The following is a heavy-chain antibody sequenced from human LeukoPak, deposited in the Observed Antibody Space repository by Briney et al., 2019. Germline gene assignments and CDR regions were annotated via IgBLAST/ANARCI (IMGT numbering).Heavy chain of an antibody. Sequence: PGGSLRLSCAASGFTVSSNSMSWVRQAPGRGLEWVSVIHSGGSTFYADSVKGRFTISRDSFKNTLSLQMNSLRGEDTAVYFCARGRRADTAMDYWYFDLWGRGTLVTVSS. CDR1: GFTVSSNS. V-gene: IGHV3-53*01. CDR3: ARGRRADTAMDYWYFDL. J-gene: IGHJ2*01. CDR2: IHSGGST. D-gene: IGHD5-18*01.